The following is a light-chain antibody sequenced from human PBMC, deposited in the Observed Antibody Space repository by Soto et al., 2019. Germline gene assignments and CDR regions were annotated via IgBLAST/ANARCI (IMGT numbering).Light chain of an antibody. Sequence: QSALTQPASVSGSPGHSITISCTGTSSDVGSHNLVSWYHQHPGQAPKLMIYEVSKRPLGVSARFSASKSVNTASLTISGLQAEDEADYYCCSYGGSRAVFGGGTQLTVL. J-gene: IGLJ7*01. CDR2: EVS. CDR1: SSDVGSHNL. V-gene: IGLV2-23*02. CDR3: CSYGGSRAV.